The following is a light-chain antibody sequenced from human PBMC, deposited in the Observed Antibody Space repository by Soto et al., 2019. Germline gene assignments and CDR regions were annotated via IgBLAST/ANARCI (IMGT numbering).Light chain of an antibody. Sequence: IQFTRSPSSLSASVGDRVTITCRASQGISSYLDLYQQKPGKAPKLLIYAASTLQSGVPSRFSGSGSGTDFTLTISSLQPEDFATYYCQQLNSYPITFGQGTRLEIK. CDR1: QGISSY. CDR2: AAS. V-gene: IGKV1-9*01. CDR3: QQLNSYPIT. J-gene: IGKJ5*01.